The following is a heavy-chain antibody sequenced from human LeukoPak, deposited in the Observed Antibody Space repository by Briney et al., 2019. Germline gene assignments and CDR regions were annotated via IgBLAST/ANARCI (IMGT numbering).Heavy chain of an antibody. CDR1: GDSSSYYY. D-gene: IGHD3-10*01. V-gene: IGHV4-59*12. Sequence: PSETLSLTCTVSGDSSSYYYWSWIRQSPGKGLDWIGYINYSGITNYNPSLKSRATMSVDTSKNQLSLKATSVTAADTAVYYCARGLWFGVPGAFDIWGQGTMVTVSS. J-gene: IGHJ3*02. CDR2: INYSGIT. CDR3: ARGLWFGVPGAFDI.